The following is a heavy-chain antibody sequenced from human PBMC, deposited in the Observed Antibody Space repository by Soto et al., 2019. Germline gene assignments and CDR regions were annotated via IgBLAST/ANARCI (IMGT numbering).Heavy chain of an antibody. CDR2: ITAGNGDT. CDR3: ARGRGNNWFDP. CDR1: GYTLTDYA. Sequence: GASVKVSCKASGYTLTDYAMHWVRLAPGQRLEWMGWITAGNGDTKYSQKFQGRVTITRDTFANTAYMEVSSLTSEDTTIYYCARGRGNNWFDPWGQGTLVTVSS. J-gene: IGHJ5*02. V-gene: IGHV1-3*01.